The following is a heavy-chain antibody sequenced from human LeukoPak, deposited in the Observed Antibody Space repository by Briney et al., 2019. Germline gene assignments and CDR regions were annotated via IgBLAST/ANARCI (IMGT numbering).Heavy chain of an antibody. D-gene: IGHD5-12*01. V-gene: IGHV3-21*01. CDR2: ISSSSSYI. CDR1: GFTFSSYS. Sequence: GGSLRLSCAAPGFTFSSYSMNWVRQAPGKGLEWVSSISSSSSYIYYADSVKGRFTISRDNAKNSLYLQMNSLRAEDTAVYYCARGANVDIVATIKGAMGYWGQGTLVTVSS. J-gene: IGHJ4*02. CDR3: ARGANVDIVATIKGAMGY.